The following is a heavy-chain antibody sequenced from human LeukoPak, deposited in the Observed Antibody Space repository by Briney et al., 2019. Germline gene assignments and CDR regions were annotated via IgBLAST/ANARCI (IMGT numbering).Heavy chain of an antibody. Sequence: GGSLRLSCAASGFTVSSNYMSWVRQAPGKGLEWVSVIYSGGSTYYADSVKGRFTISRDNSKNTLCLQMNSLRAEDTAVYYCARDPIYCSGGSCYPESLDVWGQGTTVTVSS. J-gene: IGHJ6*02. V-gene: IGHV3-66*01. CDR3: ARDPIYCSGGSCYPESLDV. CDR2: IYSGGST. D-gene: IGHD2-15*01. CDR1: GFTVSSNY.